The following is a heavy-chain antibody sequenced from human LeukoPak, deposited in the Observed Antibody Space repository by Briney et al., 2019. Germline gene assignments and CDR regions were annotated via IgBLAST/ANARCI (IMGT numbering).Heavy chain of an antibody. CDR3: ARRAGAYSHPYDY. V-gene: IGHV4-34*01. CDR1: GGSFSGYY. J-gene: IGHJ4*02. CDR2: INHSGST. Sequence: PSETLSLTCAVYGGSFSGYYWSWIRHPPGKGLEWLGEINHSGSTNYNPSLKSRVTISVDTSKNQFSLKLSSVTAADTAVYYCARRAGAYSHPYDYWGQGTLVTVSS. D-gene: IGHD4/OR15-4a*01.